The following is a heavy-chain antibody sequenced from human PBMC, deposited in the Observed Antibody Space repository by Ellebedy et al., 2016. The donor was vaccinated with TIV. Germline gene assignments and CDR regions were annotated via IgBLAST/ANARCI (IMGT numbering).Heavy chain of an antibody. D-gene: IGHD3-22*01. V-gene: IGHV3-74*01. CDR1: GFTFSNYW. CDR3: ARSYSSGYYYDWYFDL. CDR2: INSDGSDT. Sequence: GESLKISCAASGFTFSNYWMHWVRQAPGKGPVWVSRINSDGSDTSYADSVRGRFTISRDNAKNTLHLQMNSLRAEDTAVYYCARSYSSGYYYDWYFDLWGRGTLITVSS. J-gene: IGHJ2*01.